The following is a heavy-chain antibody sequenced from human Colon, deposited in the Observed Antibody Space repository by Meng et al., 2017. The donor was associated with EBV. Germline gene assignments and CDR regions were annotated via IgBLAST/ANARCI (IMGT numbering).Heavy chain of an antibody. V-gene: IGHV4-30-4*01. CDR1: GGSINSGDYY. CDR3: ARNYYFDY. Sequence: QVQVQQWGAGLLKPLETLSLTCTVSGGSINSGDYYWSWIRQPPGKGLEWIGYIYYTGSTYYNPSLKSRVTISMDTSKNQFSLRLSSVTAADTAVYYCARNYYFDYWGQGTMVTVAA. J-gene: IGHJ4*02. CDR2: IYYTGST.